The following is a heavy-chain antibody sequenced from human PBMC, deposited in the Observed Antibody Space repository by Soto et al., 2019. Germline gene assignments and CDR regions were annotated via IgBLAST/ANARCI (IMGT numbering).Heavy chain of an antibody. CDR3: ARDKITGLFDY. J-gene: IGHJ4*02. CDR2: INHSGST. V-gene: IGHV4-34*01. CDR1: GGSFSGYY. Sequence: SETLSLTCAVYGGSFSGYYWTWIRQPPGTGLEWIGEINHSGSTNYNPSLKSRVTISVDTSKNQFSLKLTSVTAADTAEYYCARDKITGLFDYWGQGTLVT. D-gene: IGHD2-8*02.